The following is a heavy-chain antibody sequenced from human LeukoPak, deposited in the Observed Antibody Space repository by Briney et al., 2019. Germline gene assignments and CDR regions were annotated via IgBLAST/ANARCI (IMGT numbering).Heavy chain of an antibody. CDR1: GGTFSSYA. Sequence: SVNVSCKASGGTFSSYAISWVRQAPGQGLEWMGGIIPIFGTANYAQKFQGRVTITADESTSTAYMELSSLRSEDTAVYYCARDRLHTAMAEDAFDIWGQGTMVTVSS. D-gene: IGHD5-18*01. J-gene: IGHJ3*02. CDR3: ARDRLHTAMAEDAFDI. V-gene: IGHV1-69*13. CDR2: IIPIFGTA.